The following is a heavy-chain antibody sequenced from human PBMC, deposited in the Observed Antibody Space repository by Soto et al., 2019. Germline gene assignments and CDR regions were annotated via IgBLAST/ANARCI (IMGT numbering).Heavy chain of an antibody. V-gene: IGHV1-3*01. J-gene: IGHJ3*02. CDR2: INAGNGNT. CDR3: ARKYSSSWDDAFDI. D-gene: IGHD6-13*01. Sequence: QVQLVQSGAEVKKPGASVKVSCKASGYTFTSYAMHWVRQAPGQRLEWMGWINAGNGNTKYSQKFQGRVTITRDTSASTAYMELSSLRSEDTAVYYCARKYSSSWDDAFDIWGQGTMVTVSS. CDR1: GYTFTSYA.